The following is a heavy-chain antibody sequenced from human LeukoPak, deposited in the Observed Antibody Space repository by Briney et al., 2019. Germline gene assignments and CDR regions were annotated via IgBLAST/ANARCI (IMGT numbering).Heavy chain of an antibody. J-gene: IGHJ4*02. CDR2: INSDSGGT. CDR3: ARDTITVTTPYFDY. Sequence: ASLKVSCKASGYTFTGYYIDWVRQAPGQGLEWMGWINSDSGGTNYAQKFQGRVTRTRDTSTSTAYMELSSLRSDDTAFYYCARDTITVTTPYFDYWGQGTLVTVPS. D-gene: IGHD4-17*01. V-gene: IGHV1-2*02. CDR1: GYTFTGYY.